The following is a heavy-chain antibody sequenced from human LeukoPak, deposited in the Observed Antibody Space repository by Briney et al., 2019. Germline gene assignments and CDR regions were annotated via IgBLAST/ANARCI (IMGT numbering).Heavy chain of an antibody. V-gene: IGHV1-69*01. J-gene: IGHJ4*02. CDR1: GGTFSSYA. CDR3: ASPNPQYSYGSYFDY. CDR2: IIPIFGTA. Sequence: ASVKVSCKASGGTFSSYAISWVRQAPGQGLEWMGGIIPIFGTANYAQKFQGRVTITADESTSTAYMELSSLRSEDTAVYYCASPNPQYSYGSYFDYWGQGTLVTVSS. D-gene: IGHD5-18*01.